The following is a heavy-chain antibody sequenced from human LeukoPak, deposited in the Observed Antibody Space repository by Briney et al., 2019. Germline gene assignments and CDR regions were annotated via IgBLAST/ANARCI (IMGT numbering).Heavy chain of an antibody. D-gene: IGHD5-24*01. J-gene: IGHJ6*02. V-gene: IGHV1-18*01. Sequence: ASVKVSCKASGYTFTSYGISWVRQAPGQGLEWMGWISAYKGNTNYAQKLQGRVTMTTDTSTSTAYMELRSLRSDDTAVYYCASGGGRDGYNYDYYGMDVWGQGTTVTVSS. CDR3: ASGGGRDGYNYDYYGMDV. CDR1: GYTFTSYG. CDR2: ISAYKGNT.